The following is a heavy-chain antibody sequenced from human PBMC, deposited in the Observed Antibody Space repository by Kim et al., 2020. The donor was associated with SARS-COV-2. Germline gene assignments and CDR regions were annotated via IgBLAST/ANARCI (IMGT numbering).Heavy chain of an antibody. V-gene: IGHV3-48*02. Sequence: GGSLRLSCAASGFTFSSYSMNWVRQAPGKGLEWVSYISSSSSTIYYADSVKGRFTISRDNAKNSLYLQMNSLRDEDTAVYYCARDQVTMVRGVIPRNYYYYYGMDVWGQGTTVTVSS. CDR1: GFTFSSYS. CDR2: ISSSSSTI. J-gene: IGHJ6*02. D-gene: IGHD3-10*01. CDR3: ARDQVTMVRGVIPRNYYYYYGMDV.